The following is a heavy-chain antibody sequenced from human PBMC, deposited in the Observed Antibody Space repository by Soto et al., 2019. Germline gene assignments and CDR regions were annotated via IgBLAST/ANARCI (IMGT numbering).Heavy chain of an antibody. CDR1: GGSFSGYY. CDR3: ARGGSSSTGYYYGMDV. J-gene: IGHJ6*02. CDR2: INHSGST. V-gene: IGHV4-34*01. D-gene: IGHD6-13*01. Sequence: SETLSLTCAVYGGSFSGYYWSWIRQPPGKGLEWIGEINHSGSTNYNPSLKSRVTISVDTSKNQFSLKLSSVTAADTAVYYCARGGSSSTGYYYGMDVWGQGTTVTVSS.